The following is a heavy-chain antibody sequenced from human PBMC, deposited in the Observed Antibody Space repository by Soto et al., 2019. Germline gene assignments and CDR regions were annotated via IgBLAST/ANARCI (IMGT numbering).Heavy chain of an antibody. J-gene: IGHJ3*02. CDR1: GGTFSSYA. CDR3: ARGVAAGRYGGDAFYM. V-gene: IGHV1-69*13. D-gene: IGHD6-13*01. CDR2: IIPIFGTA. Sequence: SMKVSCKASGGTFSSYAISWVRQAPGQGLEWMGGIIPIFGTANYAQKFQGRVTITADESTSTAYMEMSSLRSEATAVYYCARGVAAGRYGGDAFYMWGEGIRATV.